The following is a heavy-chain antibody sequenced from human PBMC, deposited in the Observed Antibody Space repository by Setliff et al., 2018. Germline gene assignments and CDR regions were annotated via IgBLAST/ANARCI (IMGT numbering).Heavy chain of an antibody. J-gene: IGHJ4*02. Sequence: NPSETLSLTCTVSGGSISSGSYYWSWIRQPAGKGLEWIGRIDTSGSTNYNPSLKSRVTISVDTSKNQFSLKLSSVTAADTAVYYCARGAGWCCDSSGYYYDYWGQGTLVTVSS. CDR3: ARGAGWCCDSSGYYYDY. D-gene: IGHD3-22*01. CDR1: GGSISSGSYY. CDR2: IDTSGST. V-gene: IGHV4-61*02.